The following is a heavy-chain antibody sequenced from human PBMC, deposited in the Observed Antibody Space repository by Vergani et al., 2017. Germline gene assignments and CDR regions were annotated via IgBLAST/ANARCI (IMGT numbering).Heavy chain of an antibody. J-gene: IGHJ2*01. CDR2: LTASGSGI. Sequence: VQLVESGGGVVQPGGSLRLSCVASGFAFSRYAMSWVRQAPGKGLEWVSGLTASGSGISYADSVRGRFTISRDNSKNTLFLQMDSLRAEDTAVYYCAKDPGFCSSSTCYRNYYFDLWGRGTLVTVSS. V-gene: IGHV3-23*04. CDR1: GFAFSRYA. CDR3: AKDPGFCSSSTCYRNYYFDL. D-gene: IGHD2-2*01.